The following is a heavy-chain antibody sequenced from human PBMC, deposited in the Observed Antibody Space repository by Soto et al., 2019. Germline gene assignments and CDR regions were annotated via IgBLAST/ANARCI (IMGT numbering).Heavy chain of an antibody. D-gene: IGHD2-21*02. V-gene: IGHV1-69*02. CDR2: IIPILGIA. J-gene: IGHJ4*02. CDR3: ASNYCGNSY. CDR1: GGTVSYYT. Sequence: QVQLVQSGAEVKKPGSSVKVSCKASGGTVSYYTISWVRQAPGQGLEWMGRIIPILGIANYAQKFQGRVTITADKSTSTVYMELSSLRSEDTAVYYCASNYCGNSYWGQGTLVTVSS.